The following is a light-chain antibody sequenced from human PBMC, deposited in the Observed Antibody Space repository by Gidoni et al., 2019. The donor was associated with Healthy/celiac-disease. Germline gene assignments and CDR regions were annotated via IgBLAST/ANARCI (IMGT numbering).Light chain of an antibody. V-gene: IGLV2-23*02. J-gene: IGLJ3*02. CDR2: EVN. CDR3: FSYADKSTWV. Sequence: QSALTQPASVSGSPGQSITISCTVTSSDIGSYNLVSWYQQYPGKAPKLMIYEVNKRPSGVSNRFSGSKSGNTASLTISGLQAEDEADYYCFSYADKSTWVFGGGTRLTVL. CDR1: SSDIGSYNL.